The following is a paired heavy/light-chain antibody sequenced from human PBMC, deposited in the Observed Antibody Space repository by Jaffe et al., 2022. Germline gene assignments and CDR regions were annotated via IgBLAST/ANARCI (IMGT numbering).Light chain of an antibody. J-gene: IGKJ2*01. CDR3: QQYYTTPYT. CDR1: QSVLYSSNNKNY. CDR2: WAS. V-gene: IGKV4-1*01. Sequence: DIVMTQSPDSLAVSLGERATINCKSSQSVLYSSNNKNYLAWYQQKPGQPPKLLIYWASTRESGVPDRFSGSGSGTDFTLTISSLQAEDVAVYYCQQYYTTPYTFGQGTKLEIK.
Heavy chain of an antibody. CDR1: GYSISSGYY. J-gene: IGHJ5*02. CDR2: IYHSDNT. D-gene: IGHD6-19*01. V-gene: IGHV4-38-2*01. CDR3: ARTGYSSGWYGTGWFDP. Sequence: QVQLQESGPGLVKPSETLSLTCAVSGYSISSGYYWGWIRQPPGKGLEWIGSIYHSDNTYYNPSLKSRVTISVDTSKNQFSLKLSSVTAADTAVYYCARTGYSSGWYGTGWFDPWGQGTLVTVSS.